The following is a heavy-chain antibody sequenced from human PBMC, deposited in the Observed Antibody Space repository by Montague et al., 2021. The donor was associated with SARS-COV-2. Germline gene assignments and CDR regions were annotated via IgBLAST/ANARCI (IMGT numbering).Heavy chain of an antibody. Sequence: PALVKPTQTLTLTCTLSGFSLSTSGMRASWIRQPPGKALEWLAXXXWXXXKFXSTSLKTRLTISKDTSKNPVVLTITNMDPVDTATYYCARSYYDILTNYYDAFDIWGQGTMVTVSS. CDR3: ARSYYDILTNYYDAFDI. V-gene: IGHV2-70*04. CDR2: XXWXXXK. D-gene: IGHD3-9*01. J-gene: IGHJ3*02. CDR1: GFSLSTSGMR.